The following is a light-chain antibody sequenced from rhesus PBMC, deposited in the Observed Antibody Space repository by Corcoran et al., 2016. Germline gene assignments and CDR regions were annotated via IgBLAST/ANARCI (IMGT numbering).Light chain of an antibody. CDR2: DVS. J-gene: IGLJ2*01. V-gene: IGLV2-13*03. Sequence: QAAPTQSPSVSGSPGQSVTISCTGTNSDIGAYNRVSWYQQHPGKAPKLILFDVSKRPSGVSDRFSGSKSGNTASLTISRLQAEDEADYYCSSFSTSSTCLCGGGTRLTVL. CDR3: SSFSTSSTCL. CDR1: NSDIGAYNR.